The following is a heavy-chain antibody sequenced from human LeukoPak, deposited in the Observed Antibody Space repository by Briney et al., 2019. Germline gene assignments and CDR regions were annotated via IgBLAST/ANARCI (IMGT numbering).Heavy chain of an antibody. V-gene: IGHV3-23*01. J-gene: IGHJ4*02. D-gene: IGHD3-10*01. CDR2: ISAGGSGT. CDR3: ATLSSGGSGSYHHY. Sequence: SGGSLRLSCASSGFTYSNFGMSWVRQAPGKGLEWVSSISAGGSGTYFADTVKGRFRISRDNSNSTLFLQMNSLRVEDTAIYYCATLSSGGSGSYHHYWGQGTLVTVSS. CDR1: GFTYSNFG.